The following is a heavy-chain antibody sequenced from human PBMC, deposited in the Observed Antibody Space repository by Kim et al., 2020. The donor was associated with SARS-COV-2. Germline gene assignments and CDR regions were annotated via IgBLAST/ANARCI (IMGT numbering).Heavy chain of an antibody. V-gene: IGHV3-13*01. CDR3: ARGPVGVWLRRGVDV. Sequence: GGSLRLSCAASEFIISNYDLHWVRQVTGKGLEWVAAVGALLDTYYAGSVRGRFTVSRENDKNSFYLQMNNLAAGDTGVYYCARGPVGVWLRRGVDVWGKGTTVTVSS. J-gene: IGHJ6*04. CDR2: VGALLDT. D-gene: IGHD5-12*01. CDR1: EFIISNYD.